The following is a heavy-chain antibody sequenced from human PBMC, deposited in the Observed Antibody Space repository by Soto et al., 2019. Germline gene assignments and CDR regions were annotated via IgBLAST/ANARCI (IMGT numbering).Heavy chain of an antibody. J-gene: IGHJ3*01. D-gene: IGHD1-26*01. CDR2: IHSDGSST. CDR3: PRGDRGLFDL. CDR1: GFTFSYYW. Sequence: EVQLVESGGGLVRPGGSLRLSCAASGFTFSYYWMHWVRQAPGKGLVWVSRIHSDGSSTTYADFVKGRFIISRDNARNPLVLQLNRVRVEAPPVYYCPRGDRGLFDLWGQGPVVTSLQ. V-gene: IGHV3-74*01.